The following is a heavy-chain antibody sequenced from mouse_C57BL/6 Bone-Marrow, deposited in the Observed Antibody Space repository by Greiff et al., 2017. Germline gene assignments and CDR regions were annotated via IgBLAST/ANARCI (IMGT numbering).Heavy chain of an antibody. V-gene: IGHV1-26*01. D-gene: IGHD2-1*01. Sequence: EVQLQQSGPELVKPGASVKISCKASGYTFTDYYMNWVKQSHGKSLEWIGDINPNNGGTSYNQKFKGKATLTVDKSSSTAYMELRSLTSADSAVYYCARFGNYYFDYWGQGTTLTVSS. J-gene: IGHJ2*01. CDR2: INPNNGGT. CDR1: GYTFTDYY. CDR3: ARFGNYYFDY.